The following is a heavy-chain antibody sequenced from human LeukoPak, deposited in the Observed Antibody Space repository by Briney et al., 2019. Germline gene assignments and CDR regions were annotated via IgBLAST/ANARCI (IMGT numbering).Heavy chain of an antibody. CDR1: GGSISSYY. CDR3: ARRLGSTSTGFDY. Sequence: SETLSLTCTVSGGSISSYYWSWIRQPPGKGLEWIGSIHYSGSITYNPSLKSPVTISVDTSKNQFTLKLSSVTAADTAVYYCARRLGSTSTGFDYWGQGTLVTVSS. V-gene: IGHV4-59*08. D-gene: IGHD2-2*01. CDR2: IHYSGSI. J-gene: IGHJ4*02.